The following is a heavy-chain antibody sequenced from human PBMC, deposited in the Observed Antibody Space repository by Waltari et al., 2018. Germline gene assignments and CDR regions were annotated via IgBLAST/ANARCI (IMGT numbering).Heavy chain of an antibody. CDR1: GGSFSGYY. CDR3: ARGRIRGSLEYYDFWSGYYFDY. J-gene: IGHJ4*02. V-gene: IGHV4-34*01. CDR2: INHSGST. Sequence: QVQLQQWGAGLLKPSETLSLTCAVYGGSFSGYYWNWIRQPPGKALEWIGEINHSGSTNYNPSLKSRVTISVDTSKNQFSLKLSPVTAADTAVYYCARGRIRGSLEYYDFWSGYYFDYWGQGTLVTVSS. D-gene: IGHD3-3*01.